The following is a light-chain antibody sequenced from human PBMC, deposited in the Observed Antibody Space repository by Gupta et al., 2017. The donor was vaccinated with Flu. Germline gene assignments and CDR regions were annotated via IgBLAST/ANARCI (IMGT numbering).Light chain of an antibody. Sequence: QSALTQPASVSGSPGQSINNSCTGTSIDVSWYQQPPGKAPKLMIYEVSNRPSGISNRFSGSKSGNTASLTISGLQAEDEAHYYCSSYKSSSPVFGGGTKVTVL. CDR1: SID. CDR3: SSYKSSSPV. CDR2: EVS. J-gene: IGLJ3*02. V-gene: IGLV2-14*01.